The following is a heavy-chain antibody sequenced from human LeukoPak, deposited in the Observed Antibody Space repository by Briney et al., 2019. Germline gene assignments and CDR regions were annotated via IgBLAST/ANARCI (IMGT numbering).Heavy chain of an antibody. Sequence: SETLSLTCAVSGYSISSGYYWGWIRQPPGKGLEWIGSIYHSGSTYYNPSLKSRVTISVDTSKNQFSLKLSSVTAADTAAYYCARDGNYYYMDVWGKGTTVTVSS. V-gene: IGHV4-38-2*02. J-gene: IGHJ6*03. CDR2: IYHSGST. CDR1: GYSISSGYY. CDR3: ARDGNYYYMDV.